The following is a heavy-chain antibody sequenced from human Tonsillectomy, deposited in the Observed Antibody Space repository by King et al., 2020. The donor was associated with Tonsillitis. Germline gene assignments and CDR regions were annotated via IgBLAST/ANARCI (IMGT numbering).Heavy chain of an antibody. V-gene: IGHV3-30*18. CDR2: ISYDGSNK. Sequence: QLVQSGGGEVQPGRSLRLSCAASGFTFSSYGMHWVRQAPGKGLEWVAVISYDGSNKYYADSVKGRFTISRDNSKNTLYLQMHSLRAEDTAVYYCAKGYDSSGYYSEYFDLWGRGTLVSVSS. CDR3: AKGYDSSGYYSEYFDL. J-gene: IGHJ2*01. D-gene: IGHD3-22*01. CDR1: GFTFSSYG.